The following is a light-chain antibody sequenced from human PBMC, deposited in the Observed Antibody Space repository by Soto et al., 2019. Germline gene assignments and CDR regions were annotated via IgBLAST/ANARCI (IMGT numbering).Light chain of an antibody. CDR2: DAS. V-gene: IGKV3-11*01. CDR1: QSVSSY. J-gene: IGKJ4*01. Sequence: EIVLTQSPATLSLSPGERATLSCRASQSVSSYLAWYQQKPGQAPRLLIYDASNRATDIPARFTGSGSGTDFTLTISTLEPEDFAVYYCQQRSNWPFTFGGGTKVEVQ. CDR3: QQRSNWPFT.